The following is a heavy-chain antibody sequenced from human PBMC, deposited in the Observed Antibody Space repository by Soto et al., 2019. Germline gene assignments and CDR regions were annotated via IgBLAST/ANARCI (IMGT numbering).Heavy chain of an antibody. CDR2: INAGNGNT. V-gene: IGHV1-3*01. Sequence: ASVKVSCKAYGYTFTSYAMHWVRQAPGQRLEWMGWINAGNGNTKYSQKFQGRVTITRDTSASTAYMELSSLRSEDTAVYYCARDSSGWYYYYGMDVWGQGTTVTVSS. J-gene: IGHJ6*02. D-gene: IGHD6-19*01. CDR1: GYTFTSYA. CDR3: ARDSSGWYYYYGMDV.